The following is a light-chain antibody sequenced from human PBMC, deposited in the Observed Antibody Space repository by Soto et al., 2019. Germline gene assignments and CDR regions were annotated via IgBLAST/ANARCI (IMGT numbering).Light chain of an antibody. CDR3: QQRSNWPPT. Sequence: EIVLTQSPATLSLSPGERATLSCRASQSVSSYLAWYQQKPGQAPRLLIYDAFNRATGIPARFSGSGSGTDFTLTISSLEPEDFAVYYCQQRSNWPPTCGQGTKVEIK. CDR2: DAF. J-gene: IGKJ1*01. CDR1: QSVSSY. V-gene: IGKV3-11*01.